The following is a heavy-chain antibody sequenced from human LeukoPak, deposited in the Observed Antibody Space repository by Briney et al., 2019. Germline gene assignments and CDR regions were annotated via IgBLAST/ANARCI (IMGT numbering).Heavy chain of an antibody. CDR2: ISSGGYTT. V-gene: IGHV3-48*03. Sequence: PGGSLRLSCADSGFTFSSHDMNWVRKAPGKGLEWVSYISSGGYTTRYADSGKGRFTISRDNAKNSLYLQMNSLKAEDTAVYYCAREGSSYAPSEPFYFDYWGQGTLVTVSS. CDR1: GFTFSSHD. D-gene: IGHD3-10*01. CDR3: AREGSSYAPSEPFYFDY. J-gene: IGHJ4*02.